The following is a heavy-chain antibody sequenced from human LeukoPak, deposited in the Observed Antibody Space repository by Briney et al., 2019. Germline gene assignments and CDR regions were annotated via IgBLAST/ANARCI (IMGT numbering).Heavy chain of an antibody. CDR2: IYYSGST. V-gene: IGHV4-59*12. Sequence: SETLSLTCTVSGGSISSYYLSWIRQPPGKGLEWIGYIYYSGSTNYNPSLKSRVTMSVDTSKNQFSLKLSSVTAADTAVYYCARGRGHVLRYFDWLSPKGDYYYMDVWGKGTTVTVSS. CDR1: GGSISSYY. J-gene: IGHJ6*03. D-gene: IGHD3-9*01. CDR3: ARGRGHVLRYFDWLSPKGDYYYMDV.